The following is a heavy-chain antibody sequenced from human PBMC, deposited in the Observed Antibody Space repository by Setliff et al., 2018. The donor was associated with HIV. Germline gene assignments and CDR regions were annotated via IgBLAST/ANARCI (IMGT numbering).Heavy chain of an antibody. J-gene: IGHJ6*03. CDR3: ATTTIFEVPRYYYYYMDV. V-gene: IGHV4-59*08. CDR1: GGSISSYY. Sequence: PSETLSLTCTVSGGSISSYYWSWIRQPPGKGLEWIGYIYRTGSTKYNPSLKSRVTISVDTSKNQFSLKLSSVTAADMAVYYCATTTIFEVPRYYYYYMDVWGKGTTVTVSS. CDR2: IYRTGST. D-gene: IGHD3-3*01.